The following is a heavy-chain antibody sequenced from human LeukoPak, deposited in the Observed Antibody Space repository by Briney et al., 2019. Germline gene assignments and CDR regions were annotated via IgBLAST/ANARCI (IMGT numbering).Heavy chain of an antibody. J-gene: IGHJ4*02. CDR3: ARDGGYYYGSGTYYFDY. CDR2: IYSGGST. Sequence: PGGSLRLSCAASGFTVSSNYMSWVRQAPGKGLEWVSVIYSGGSTYYADSVKGRFTISRDNSKNTLYLQMNSLRAEDTAVYYCARDGGYYYGSGTYYFDYWGQGTLVTVSS. D-gene: IGHD3-10*01. V-gene: IGHV3-53*01. CDR1: GFTVSSNY.